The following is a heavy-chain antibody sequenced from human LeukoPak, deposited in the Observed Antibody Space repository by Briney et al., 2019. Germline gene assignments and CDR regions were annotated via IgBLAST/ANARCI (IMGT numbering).Heavy chain of an antibody. CDR3: AGGRVWLAFDS. CDR2: VYYSGST. Sequence: SETLSLTCTVPGGSISNYYWTWIRQPPGKGLEWIAYVYYSGSTNYNPSLKCRVSTSADTSKNQFSLKLSSVTAADAAVYYCAGGRVWLAFDSWGQGTLLTVSS. V-gene: IGHV4-59*01. CDR1: GGSISNYY. J-gene: IGHJ4*02. D-gene: IGHD5-18*01.